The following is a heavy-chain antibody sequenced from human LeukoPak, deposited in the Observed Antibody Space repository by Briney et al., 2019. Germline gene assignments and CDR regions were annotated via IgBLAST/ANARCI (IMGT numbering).Heavy chain of an antibody. CDR1: GGTFSSYA. D-gene: IGHD5-24*01. V-gene: IGHV1-69*05. CDR2: IILIFGTA. CDR3: ASASGAVEMATISAYYYYYMDV. J-gene: IGHJ6*03. Sequence: PVKVSCKASGGTFSSYAISWVRQAPGQGLEWMGGIILIFGTANYAQKFQGRVTITTDESTSTAYMELSSLRSEDTAVYYRASASGAVEMATISAYYYYYMDVWGKGTTVTVSS.